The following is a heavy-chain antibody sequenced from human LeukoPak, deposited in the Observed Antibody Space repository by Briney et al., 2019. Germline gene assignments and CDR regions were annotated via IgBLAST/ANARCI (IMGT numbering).Heavy chain of an antibody. D-gene: IGHD1-26*01. CDR3: ARANGGSYEVQAY. J-gene: IGHJ4*02. Sequence: ASVKVSCEASGYTFTGYYMHWVRQAPGQGLEGMGWINPNNGGTNYAQKCQGRVLMTRDTSISTAHMELSRLRSDDTAVYYCARANGGSYEVQAYWGQGALVTVSS. V-gene: IGHV1-2*02. CDR1: GYTFTGYY. CDR2: INPNNGGT.